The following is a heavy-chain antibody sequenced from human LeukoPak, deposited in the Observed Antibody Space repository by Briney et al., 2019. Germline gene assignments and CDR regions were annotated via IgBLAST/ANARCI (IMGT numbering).Heavy chain of an antibody. D-gene: IGHD4/OR15-4a*01. CDR1: GFTFSNAW. V-gene: IGHV3-21*01. CDR2: ITSGGSYI. J-gene: IGHJ4*02. Sequence: GGSLRLSCAASGFTFSNAWMSWVRQAPGKGLEWVSSITSGGSYIYYADSVKGRFTISRDNAKNSLYLQMNSLRAEDTAVYYCARGSNAIDYWGQGTLVTVSS. CDR3: ARGSNAIDY.